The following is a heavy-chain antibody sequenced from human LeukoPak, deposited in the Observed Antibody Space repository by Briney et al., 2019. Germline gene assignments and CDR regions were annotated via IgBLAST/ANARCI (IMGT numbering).Heavy chain of an antibody. CDR3: AKVGIVGATTSAYFEY. D-gene: IGHD1-26*01. Sequence: GGSLRLSCAASGFTFSSYWMNWVRQAPGKGLVWVSGITGSGDNTYYADSVKGRFTISRDNSKNTLYLQMNSLRPEDTAAYYCAKVGIVGATTSAYFEYWGQGTLVTVSS. CDR2: ITGSGDNT. V-gene: IGHV3-23*01. CDR1: GFTFSSYW. J-gene: IGHJ4*02.